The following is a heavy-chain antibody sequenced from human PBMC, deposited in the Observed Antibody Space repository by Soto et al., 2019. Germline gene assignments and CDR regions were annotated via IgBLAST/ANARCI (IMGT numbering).Heavy chain of an antibody. CDR1: GFFFKMYY. Sequence: GGSLRLSCEASGFFFKMYYMHWVRQVPGKGPEWVSRISDDGKITTYADSVKDRFTISRDNAKDTLYLQLDNLRGDDTGLYYCIRGPRASLPGTGAYWGQGTHVTVSS. D-gene: IGHD2-2*01. CDR2: ISDDGKIT. V-gene: IGHV3-74*01. CDR3: IRGPRASLPGTGAY. J-gene: IGHJ4*02.